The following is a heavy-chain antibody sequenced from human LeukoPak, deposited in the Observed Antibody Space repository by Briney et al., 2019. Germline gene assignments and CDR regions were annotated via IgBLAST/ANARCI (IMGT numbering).Heavy chain of an antibody. CDR1: GYTFTGYY. Sequence: GASVKVSCKASGYTFTGYYMHWVRQAPGQGLEWMGWINPNSGGTNYAQKFQGRVTMTRDTSISTAYMELSRLRSDDTAVYYCARASRSARLSGSYQPLEYWGQGTLVTVSS. CDR3: ARASRSARLSGSYQPLEY. CDR2: INPNSGGT. D-gene: IGHD1-26*01. V-gene: IGHV1-2*02. J-gene: IGHJ4*02.